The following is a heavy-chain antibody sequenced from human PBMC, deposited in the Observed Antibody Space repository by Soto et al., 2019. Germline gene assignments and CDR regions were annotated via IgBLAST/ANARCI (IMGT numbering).Heavy chain of an antibody. CDR2: IYYSGST. D-gene: IGHD3-3*01. Sequence: PSETLSLTCIVSDGSISSYYWSWIRQPPGKGLEWIGYIYYSGSTNYNPSLKSRVTISVDTSKNQFSLKLSSVTAADTAVYYCARHYDFWSGLPREKNWFDPWGQGTLVTVSS. CDR1: DGSISSYY. J-gene: IGHJ5*02. V-gene: IGHV4-59*08. CDR3: ARHYDFWSGLPREKNWFDP.